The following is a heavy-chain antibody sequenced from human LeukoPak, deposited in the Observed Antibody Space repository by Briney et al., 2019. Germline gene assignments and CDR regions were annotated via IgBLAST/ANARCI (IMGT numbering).Heavy chain of an antibody. Sequence: SETLSLTCAVSGGSFSGYYWTWIRQPPGKGLEWIGEINHSGSANYNPSLKSRVTISLDTSKNQFSLKLSSVTAADTAVYYCARDKFTVAGFFDYWGQGTLVTVSS. CDR1: GGSFSGYY. V-gene: IGHV4-34*01. CDR3: ARDKFTVAGFFDY. CDR2: INHSGSA. J-gene: IGHJ4*02. D-gene: IGHD6-19*01.